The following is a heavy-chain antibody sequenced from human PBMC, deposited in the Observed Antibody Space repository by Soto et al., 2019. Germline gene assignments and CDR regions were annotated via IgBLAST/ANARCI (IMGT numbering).Heavy chain of an antibody. J-gene: IGHJ4*02. CDR3: EKGLILPGDKTPPGSF. CDR2: ISYDGSKY. D-gene: IGHD2-21*01. V-gene: IGHV3-30*18. Sequence: QMQLVESGGGVVQPGRSLRLSCAASGFTFSTYDMHWVRQAPGKGLEWLAFISYDGSKYYTAASVKGRFTISRDNSANTLYLQMNSPRSEHTAMYYCEKGLILPGDKTPPGSFWGPETLVTVSS. CDR1: GFTFSTYD.